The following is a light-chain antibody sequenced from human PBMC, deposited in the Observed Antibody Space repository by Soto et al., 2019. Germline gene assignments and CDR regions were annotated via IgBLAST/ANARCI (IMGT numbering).Light chain of an antibody. CDR1: SSDAGGYNY. Sequence: QSALTQPASVSGSPGQSITISCTGTSSDAGGYNYVSWYQQHPGKAPKLMIYEVSNRPSGVSNRFSGSKSGNTASLTISGLQADDEADYYCSSYTSSSTPWVFGGGTQLTVL. CDR3: SSYTSSSTPWV. V-gene: IGLV2-14*01. CDR2: EVS. J-gene: IGLJ3*02.